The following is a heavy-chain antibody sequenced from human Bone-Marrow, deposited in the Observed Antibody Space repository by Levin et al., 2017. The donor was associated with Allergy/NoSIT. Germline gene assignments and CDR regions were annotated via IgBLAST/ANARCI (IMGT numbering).Heavy chain of an antibody. V-gene: IGHV4-4*07. J-gene: IGHJ4*02. CDR3: ARDPFKSSFDY. Sequence: PGGSLRLSCTVSGASIEDHYWNWIRQPDGKGLEWIGRVHTSVTDRYNPSLKSRVSVSMDRSKNQFSLRIRTVTAADTGVYYCARDPFKSSFDYWGQG. D-gene: IGHD6-6*01. CDR2: VHTSVTD. CDR1: GASIEDHY.